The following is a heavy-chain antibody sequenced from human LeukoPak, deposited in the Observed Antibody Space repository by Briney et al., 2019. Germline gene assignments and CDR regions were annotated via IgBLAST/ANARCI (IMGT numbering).Heavy chain of an antibody. CDR1: GYTFTGYY. J-gene: IGHJ5*02. D-gene: IGHD2-21*01. CDR3: ARSSDQEDWFDP. CDR2: INPNSGGT. Sequence: ASVKVSCKASGYTFTGYYMHWVRQAPGQGLEWMGRINPNSGGTNYAQKFQGRVTMTRDTSISTAYMELSRLRSDDTAVYYCARSSDQEDWFDPWGQGTLVTVSS. V-gene: IGHV1-2*06.